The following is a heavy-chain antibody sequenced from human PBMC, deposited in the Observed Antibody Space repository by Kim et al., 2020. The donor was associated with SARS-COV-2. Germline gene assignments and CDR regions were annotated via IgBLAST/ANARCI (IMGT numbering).Heavy chain of an antibody. Sequence: SETLSLTCTVSGGSISSSSYYWGWISQPPGKGLEWIGSIYYSGSTYYNPSLKSRVTISVDTSKNQFSLKLSSVTAADTAVYYCARRSRVIYCGGDCYSSWFGDWGQGTLVTVSS. V-gene: IGHV4-39*01. CDR1: GGSISSSSYY. D-gene: IGHD2-21*02. CDR3: ARRSRVIYCGGDCYSSWFGD. CDR2: IYYSGST. J-gene: IGHJ4*02.